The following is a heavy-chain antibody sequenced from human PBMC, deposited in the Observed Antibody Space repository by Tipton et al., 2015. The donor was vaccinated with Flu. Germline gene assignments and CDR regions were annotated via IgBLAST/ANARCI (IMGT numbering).Heavy chain of an antibody. CDR3: ARLAAAGSLTRYYYYYGMDV. CDR2: IYTSGST. Sequence: TLSLTCTVSGGSISSYYWSWIRQPAGKGLEWIGRIYTSGSTNYNPSLKSRVTMSVDTSKNQFSLKLSSVTAADTAVYYCARLAAAGSLTRYYYYYGMDVWGQGTTVTVSS. J-gene: IGHJ6*02. V-gene: IGHV4-4*07. D-gene: IGHD6-13*01. CDR1: GGSISSYY.